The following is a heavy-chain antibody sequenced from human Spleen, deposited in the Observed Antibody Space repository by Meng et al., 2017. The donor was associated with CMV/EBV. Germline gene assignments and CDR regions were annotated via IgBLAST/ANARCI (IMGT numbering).Heavy chain of an antibody. CDR3: ARGPAYYYGSGSYRSYYYYGMDV. CDR1: GFTFSRSW. V-gene: IGHV4-34*01. CDR2: INHSGST. J-gene: IGHJ6*02. Sequence: GSLRLSCAASGFTFSRSWMSWVRQAPGKGLEWIGEINHSGSTNYNPSLKSRVTISVDTSKNQFSLKLSSVTAADTAVYYCARGPAYYYGSGSYRSYYYYGMDVWGQGTTVTVSS. D-gene: IGHD3-10*01.